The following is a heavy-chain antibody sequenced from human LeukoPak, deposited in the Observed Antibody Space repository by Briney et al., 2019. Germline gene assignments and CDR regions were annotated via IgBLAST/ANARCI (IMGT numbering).Heavy chain of an antibody. CDR2: IYTSGST. J-gene: IGHJ4*02. CDR1: GGSISTFY. Sequence: SETLSLTCTVSGGSISTFYWSWIRQPAGKGLEWIGRIYTSGSTNYNPSLKSRVTMSVDTSKNQFSLKLSSVTAADTAVYYCARVSLVRGAPDYYFDYWGQGTLVTVSS. D-gene: IGHD3-10*01. CDR3: ARVSLVRGAPDYYFDY. V-gene: IGHV4-4*07.